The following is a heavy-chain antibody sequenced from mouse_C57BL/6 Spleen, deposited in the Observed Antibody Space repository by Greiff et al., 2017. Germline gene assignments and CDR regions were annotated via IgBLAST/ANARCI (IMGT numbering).Heavy chain of an antibody. V-gene: IGHV1-69*01. J-gene: IGHJ4*01. CDR3: ARSGVTTGYAMDY. Sequence: QVQLQQPGAELVMPGASVKLSCKASGYTFTSYWMHWVQQRPGQGLEWIGELDPSDSYTTYNQKLKGKSTLTVDKSSSTAYMLLSSLTSEDAAVYYCARSGVTTGYAMDYWGQGTSVTVSS. CDR1: GYTFTSYW. D-gene: IGHD2-2*01. CDR2: LDPSDSYT.